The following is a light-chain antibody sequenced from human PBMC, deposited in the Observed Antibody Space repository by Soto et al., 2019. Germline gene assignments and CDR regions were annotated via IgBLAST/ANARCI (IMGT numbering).Light chain of an antibody. J-gene: IGKJ1*01. CDR3: EQYQTYPWT. Sequence: DVQMTQSPSTLSASVGDSVTLTCRASQAINIWLAWYQQKPGKAPKLLIYGASTLESGVQSRFSGSGSGTEFTLTIYRLQPDDFATYYCEQYQTYPWTFGQGTKVEIK. CDR1: QAINIW. V-gene: IGKV1-5*01. CDR2: GAS.